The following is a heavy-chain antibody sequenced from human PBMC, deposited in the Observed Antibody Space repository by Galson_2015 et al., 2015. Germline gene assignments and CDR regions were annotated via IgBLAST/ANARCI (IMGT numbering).Heavy chain of an antibody. CDR3: ARLQLYYFDY. D-gene: IGHD5-18*01. J-gene: IGHJ4*02. Sequence: SLTCTVSGGSISSSSYYWGWIRQPPGKGLEWIGSIYYSGSTYYNPSLKSRVTISVDTSKNQFSQKLSSVTAADTAVYYCARLQLYYFDYWGQGTLVTVSS. CDR1: GGSISSSSYY. V-gene: IGHV4-39*01. CDR2: IYYSGST.